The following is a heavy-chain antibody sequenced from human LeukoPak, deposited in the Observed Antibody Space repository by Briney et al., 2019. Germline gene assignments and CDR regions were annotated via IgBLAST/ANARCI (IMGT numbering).Heavy chain of an antibody. J-gene: IGHJ4*02. CDR3: ASGFGELLEDYFDY. CDR2: IIPIFGTA. V-gene: IGHV1-69*05. Sequence: SVKVSCKASGYTFTSYGIGWVRQAPGQGLEWMGRIIPIFGTANYAQKFQGRVTITTDESTSTAYMELSSLRSEDTAVYYCASGFGELLEDYFDYWGQGTLVTVSS. D-gene: IGHD3-10*01. CDR1: GYTFTSYG.